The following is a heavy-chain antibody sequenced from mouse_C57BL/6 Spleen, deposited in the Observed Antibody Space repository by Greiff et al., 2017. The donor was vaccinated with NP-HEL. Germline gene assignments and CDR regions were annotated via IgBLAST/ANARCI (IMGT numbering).Heavy chain of an antibody. CDR1: GYTFTSYW. CDR2: IYPSDSET. J-gene: IGHJ3*01. CDR3: ARSYDYGETWFAY. D-gene: IGHD2-4*01. Sequence: QVQLKQPGAELVRPGSSVKLSCKASGYTFTSYWMDWVKQRPGQGLEWIGNIYPSDSETHYTQKFKDKATLTVDKSSSTAYMQLSSLTSEDSAVYYCARSYDYGETWFAYWGQGTLVTVSA. V-gene: IGHV1-61*01.